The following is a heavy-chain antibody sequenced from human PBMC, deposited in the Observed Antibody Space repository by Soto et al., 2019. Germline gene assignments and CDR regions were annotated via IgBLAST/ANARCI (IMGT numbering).Heavy chain of an antibody. CDR2: ISGSGGST. CDR1: GFTFSSYA. Sequence: EVQLLESGGGLVQPGGSLRLSCAASGFTFSSYAMNWVRQAPGKGLEWVSAISGSGGSTYYADSVKGRFTISRDNSKNTLYLQMNSLRAEDTAVYYCAKDSYSSSWYEGTFDYWGQGTLVTVSS. D-gene: IGHD6-13*01. V-gene: IGHV3-23*01. CDR3: AKDSYSSSWYEGTFDY. J-gene: IGHJ4*02.